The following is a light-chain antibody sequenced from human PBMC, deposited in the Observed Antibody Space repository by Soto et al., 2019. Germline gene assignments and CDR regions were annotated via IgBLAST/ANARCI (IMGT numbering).Light chain of an antibody. CDR2: DAS. J-gene: IGKJ1*01. CDR1: QSISSW. CDR3: QQYNSYSKT. V-gene: IGKV1-5*01. Sequence: IKMTQSPFPLSAYVGDSVALTCMASQSISSWFTWYQQKPGKAPKLLIYDASSLESGVPSRFSGSGSGTEFTLTISSLQPDDFATYYCQQYNSYSKTFGQGTKVDIK.